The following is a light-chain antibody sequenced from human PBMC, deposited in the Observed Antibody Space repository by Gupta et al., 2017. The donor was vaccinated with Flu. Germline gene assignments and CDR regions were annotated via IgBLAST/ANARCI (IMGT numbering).Light chain of an antibody. CDR3: HQTDSNPPNH. J-gene: IGKJ2*01. CDR2: AAS. V-gene: IGKV1-39*01. Sequence: DIQLTHSPSSLSASVGDSVTITCRASQRVSIYLNWYQQKPGKVPKLLISAASSWQSGVQSRFSGSGFEKDVSITSSDRQQEEFATYYYHQTDSNPPNHFGQGTTLEIK. CDR1: QRVSIY.